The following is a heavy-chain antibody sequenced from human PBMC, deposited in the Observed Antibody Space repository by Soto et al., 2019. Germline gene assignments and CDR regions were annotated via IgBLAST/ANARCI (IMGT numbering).Heavy chain of an antibody. D-gene: IGHD3-3*01. V-gene: IGHV3-23*01. CDR1: GFTFSSYA. CDR3: AKTIFGVVITDFDY. CDR2: ISGSGGST. Sequence: PGGSLRLSCTASGFTFSSYAMSWVRQAPGKGLEWVSAISGSGGSTYYADSVKGRFTISRDNSKNTLYLQMNSLRAEDTAVYYCAKTIFGVVITDFDYWGQGTLVTVSS. J-gene: IGHJ4*02.